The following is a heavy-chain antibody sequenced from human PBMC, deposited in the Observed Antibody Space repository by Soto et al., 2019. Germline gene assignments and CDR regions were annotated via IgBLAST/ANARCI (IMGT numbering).Heavy chain of an antibody. V-gene: IGHV3-23*01. J-gene: IGHJ4*02. CDR1: GCTFSSCA. CDR3: AKDRWNYDYFDF. D-gene: IGHD1-7*01. CDR2: ISGSGEST. Sequence: GWLRRAGAASGCTFSSCAMNWVRQAPGKGLEWVSTISGSGESTYYADSVKGRFTISRDNSKSTLYLKMNSLRAEDTAVYYCAKDRWNYDYFDFWGQGTMVTVSS.